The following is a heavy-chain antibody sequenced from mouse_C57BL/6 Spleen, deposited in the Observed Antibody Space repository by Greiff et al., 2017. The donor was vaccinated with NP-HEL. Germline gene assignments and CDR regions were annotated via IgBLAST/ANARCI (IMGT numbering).Heavy chain of an antibody. CDR2: IDPNSGGT. CDR1: GYTFTSYW. Sequence: QSCKASGYTFTSYWMHWVKQRPGRGLEWIGRIDPNSGGTKYNEKFKSKATLTVDKPSSTAYMQLSSLTSEDSAVYYCARSIGLLYYFDYWGKGTTLTVSS. CDR3: ARSIGLLYYFDY. D-gene: IGHD2-3*01. J-gene: IGHJ2*01. V-gene: IGHV1-72*01.